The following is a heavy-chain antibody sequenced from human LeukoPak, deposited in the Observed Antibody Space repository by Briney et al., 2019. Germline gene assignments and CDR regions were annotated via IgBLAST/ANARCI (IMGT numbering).Heavy chain of an antibody. Sequence: SETLSLTCTVSGGSISSSSYYWGWIRQPPGKGLEWIGSIYYSVSTYYNPSLKSRVTISVDTSKNQFSLKLSSVTAADTGVYYCARRNGGYDRGPYYFDYWGQGALVTVSS. CDR1: GGSISSSSYY. CDR2: IYYSVST. D-gene: IGHD5-12*01. V-gene: IGHV4-39*01. CDR3: ARRNGGYDRGPYYFDY. J-gene: IGHJ4*02.